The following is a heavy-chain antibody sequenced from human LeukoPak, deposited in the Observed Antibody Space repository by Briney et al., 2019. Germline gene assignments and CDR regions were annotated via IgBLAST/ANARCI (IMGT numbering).Heavy chain of an antibody. CDR2: IIPIFGTA. CDR1: GGTFSSYA. CDR3: AREGDYETSNWFDP. V-gene: IGHV1-69*01. D-gene: IGHD4-17*01. J-gene: IGHJ5*02. Sequence: GASVKVSCKASGGTFSSYAISWVLQAPGQGLEWMGGIIPIFGTANYAQKFQGRVTITADESTSTAYMELSSLRSEDTAVYYCAREGDYETSNWFDPWGQGTLVTVSS.